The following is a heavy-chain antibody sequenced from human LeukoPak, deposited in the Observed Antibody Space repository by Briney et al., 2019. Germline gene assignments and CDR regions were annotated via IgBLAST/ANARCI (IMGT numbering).Heavy chain of an antibody. CDR2: IYYSGST. J-gene: IGHJ4*02. Sequence: SETLSLTCNVSGGSISGYHWSWIRQPPGKGLEWIGSIYYSGSTYYNPSLKSRVTISVDTSKNQFSLKLSSVTAADTAVYYCARVGDYYDSSGYRYWGQGTLVTVSS. V-gene: IGHV4-39*07. CDR3: ARVGDYYDSSGYRY. D-gene: IGHD3-22*01. CDR1: GGSISGYH.